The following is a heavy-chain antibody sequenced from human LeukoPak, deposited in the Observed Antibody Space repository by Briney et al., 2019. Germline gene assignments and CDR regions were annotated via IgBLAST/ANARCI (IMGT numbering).Heavy chain of an antibody. CDR3: AKGTDGGYFIDY. Sequence: GGSLRLSCAASGFTFDDYAMHWVRHAPGKGLEWVSGISWNSGSIGYADSVKGRFTISRDNAENSLYLQMNSLRAEDTALYYCAKGTDGGYFIDYWGQGTLVTVSS. CDR2: ISWNSGSI. D-gene: IGHD5-12*01. CDR1: GFTFDDYA. J-gene: IGHJ4*02. V-gene: IGHV3-9*01.